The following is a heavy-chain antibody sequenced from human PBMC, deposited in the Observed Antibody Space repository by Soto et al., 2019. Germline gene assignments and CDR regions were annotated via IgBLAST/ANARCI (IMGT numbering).Heavy chain of an antibody. Sequence: GGSLRLSCAASGFTFSSYAMHWVRQAPGKGLEWVAVISYDGSNKYYADSVKGRFTISRDNSKNTPYLQMNSPRAEDTAVYYCARAFDYYDRSGYCDGMDVWGQGTTVTVSS. V-gene: IGHV3-30-3*01. CDR1: GFTFSSYA. CDR3: ARAFDYYDRSGYCDGMDV. D-gene: IGHD3-22*01. CDR2: ISYDGSNK. J-gene: IGHJ6*02.